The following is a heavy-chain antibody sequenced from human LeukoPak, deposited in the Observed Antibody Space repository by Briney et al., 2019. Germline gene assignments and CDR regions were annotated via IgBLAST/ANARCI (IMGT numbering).Heavy chain of an antibody. Sequence: GGSLRLSCAASGFTFSSYEMNWVRQAPGKGLEWVSYISSSGSTIYYADSVKGRFTISRDNAKNSLYLQMNSLRAEDTAVYYCARVKYYDFWSGQYYFDYWGQGTLVTVSS. J-gene: IGHJ4*02. V-gene: IGHV3-48*03. D-gene: IGHD3-3*01. CDR2: ISSSGSTI. CDR1: GFTFSSYE. CDR3: ARVKYYDFWSGQYYFDY.